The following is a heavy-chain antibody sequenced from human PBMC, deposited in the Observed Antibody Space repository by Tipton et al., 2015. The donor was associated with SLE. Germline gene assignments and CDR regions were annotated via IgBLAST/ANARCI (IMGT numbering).Heavy chain of an antibody. CDR3: ARGFRYSSGPGAY. D-gene: IGHD3-22*01. J-gene: IGHJ4*02. Sequence: TLSLTCTVSGGSISSSSYYWGWIRQPPGKGLEWIGSIYYSGSTNYNPSLKSRVTISVDTSKNQFSLKLTSVTAADTAVYYCARGFRYSSGPGAYWGQGTLVTVSS. V-gene: IGHV4-39*07. CDR1: GGSISSSSYY. CDR2: IYYSGST.